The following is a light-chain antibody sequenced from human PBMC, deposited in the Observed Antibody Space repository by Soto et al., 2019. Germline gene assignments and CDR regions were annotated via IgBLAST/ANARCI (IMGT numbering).Light chain of an antibody. CDR1: SSNIGSNY. CDR2: RNN. CDR3: AAWDDSLSGAV. Sequence: QSVLTQRPSASGTPGQRFTISCSGSSSNIGSNYVYWYQQLPGTAPKLLIYRNNQRPSGVPDRFSGSKSGTSASLAISGLRSEDEADYYCAAWDDSLSGAVFGGGTQLTVL. J-gene: IGLJ7*01. V-gene: IGLV1-47*01.